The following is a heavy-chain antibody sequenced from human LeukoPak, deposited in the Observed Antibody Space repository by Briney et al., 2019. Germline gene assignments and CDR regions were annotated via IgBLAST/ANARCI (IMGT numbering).Heavy chain of an antibody. D-gene: IGHD3-16*01. J-gene: IGHJ4*02. CDR3: ARDNRGYDY. CDR1: GYSITSGYY. Sequence: SETLSLTCTVSGYSITSGYYWAWIRQPPGKGLEWIGCIHHSGTAYYNPSLKSRVTMSVDTSKNQFSLKLSSVTAADTAVYYCARDNRGYDYWGQGTLVTVSS. CDR2: IHHSGTA. V-gene: IGHV4-38-2*02.